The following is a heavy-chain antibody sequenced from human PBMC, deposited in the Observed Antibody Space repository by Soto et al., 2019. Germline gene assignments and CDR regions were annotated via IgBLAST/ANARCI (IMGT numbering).Heavy chain of an antibody. V-gene: IGHV4-59*13. J-gene: IGHJ4*02. CDR1: GGSISSYY. D-gene: IGHD5-18*01. Sequence: SETLSLTYTVSGGSISSYYWSWIRQPPGKGLEWIGYIYYSGSTNYNPSLKSRVTISVDTSKNQFSLKLSSVTAADTAVYYCARGRAPAMVDYWGQGTLVTVSS. CDR3: ARGRAPAMVDY. CDR2: IYYSGST.